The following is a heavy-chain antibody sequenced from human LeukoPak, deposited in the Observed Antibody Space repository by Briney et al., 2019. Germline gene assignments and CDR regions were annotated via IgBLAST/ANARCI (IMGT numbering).Heavy chain of an antibody. CDR3: ARGRHYDFWSGYTSLDY. Sequence: ASVKVSCKASGYTFTGYYMHWVRQAPGQGLEWMGRINPNSGGTNYAQKFQGRVTMTRNTSISTAYMELSRLRSEDTAVYYCARGRHYDFWSGYTSLDYWGQGTLVTVSS. CDR1: GYTFTGYY. V-gene: IGHV1-2*06. J-gene: IGHJ4*02. D-gene: IGHD3-3*01. CDR2: INPNSGGT.